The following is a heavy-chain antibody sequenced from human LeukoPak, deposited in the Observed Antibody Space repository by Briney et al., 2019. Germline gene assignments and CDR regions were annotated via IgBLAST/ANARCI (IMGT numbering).Heavy chain of an antibody. V-gene: IGHV4-39*07. CDR3: AAGKDVVGSPVGAFDI. CDR1: GGSFGGSQY. CDR2: TCTNGRT. J-gene: IGHJ3*02. Sequence: PSETLSLTCTVSGGSFGGSQYWGWFRQAPGKGLEWIGITCTNGRTFYNPSLASRLTTSVDTSTNQISLRLTSATVADTAVFYCAAGKDVVGSPVGAFDIWGQGTMVTVSS. D-gene: IGHD2-2*01.